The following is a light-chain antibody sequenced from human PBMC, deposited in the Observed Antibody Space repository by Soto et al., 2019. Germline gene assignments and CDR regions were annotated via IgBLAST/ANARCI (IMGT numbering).Light chain of an antibody. V-gene: IGLV2-23*01. J-gene: IGLJ1*01. CDR3: CAYVGARSYV. CDR2: EGT. Sequence: QSVLTQPASVSGSPGQSITISCTGTNNLVSWYQQHPGKAPKVVLYEGTKRPSGVSNRFSGSNSGSTASLTISGLQAGDEAHYFCCAYVGARSYVFGPGTKVTVL. CDR1: NNL.